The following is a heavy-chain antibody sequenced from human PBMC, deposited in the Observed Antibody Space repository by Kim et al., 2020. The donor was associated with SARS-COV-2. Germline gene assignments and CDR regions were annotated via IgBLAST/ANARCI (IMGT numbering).Heavy chain of an antibody. V-gene: IGHV1-18*01. D-gene: IGHD5-12*01. Sequence: ASVKVSCKASGYTFTSYGISWVRQAPGQGLEWMGWISAYNGNTNYAQKLQGRVTMTTDTSTSTAYMELRSLRSDDTAVYYCARDRRDSGYDVGDEAFDIWGQGTMVTVSS. CDR2: ISAYNGNT. CDR1: GYTFTSYG. J-gene: IGHJ3*02. CDR3: ARDRRDSGYDVGDEAFDI.